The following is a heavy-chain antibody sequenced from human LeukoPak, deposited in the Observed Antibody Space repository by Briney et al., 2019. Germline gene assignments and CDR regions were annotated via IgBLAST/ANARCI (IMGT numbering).Heavy chain of an antibody. Sequence: RGSLRLSCAASGFTFSTYGMSWVRQAPGKGLEWVSGISGSGDSTYYADSVKGRFIISRDNSKNTLYLQINSLRVEDTAVYYCAKDHGRARSTWYYWGQGTLVTVSS. CDR3: AKDHGRARSTWYY. J-gene: IGHJ4*02. CDR1: GFTFSTYG. V-gene: IGHV3-23*01. CDR2: ISGSGDST. D-gene: IGHD6-13*01.